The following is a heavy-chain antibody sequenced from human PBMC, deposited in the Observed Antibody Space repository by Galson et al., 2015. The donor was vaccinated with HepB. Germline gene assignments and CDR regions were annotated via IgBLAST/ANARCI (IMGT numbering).Heavy chain of an antibody. CDR1: GFTFSSYA. V-gene: IGHV3-30-3*01. CDR2: ISYDGSNK. CDR3: ARAPRDYGGRGYFDY. J-gene: IGHJ4*02. D-gene: IGHD4-23*01. Sequence: SLRLSCAASGFTFSSYAMHWVRQAPGKGLEWVAVISYDGSNKYYADSMKGRFTISRDNSKNTLYLQMNSLRAEDTAVHYCARAPRDYGGRGYFDYWGQGTLVTVSS.